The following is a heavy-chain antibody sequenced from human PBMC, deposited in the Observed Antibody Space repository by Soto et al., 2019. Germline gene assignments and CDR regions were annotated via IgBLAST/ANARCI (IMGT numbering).Heavy chain of an antibody. J-gene: IGHJ6*02. Sequence: SVEVSCTDSGGTISSYAMIWVRQDPKQGLEWMGGIIPIFGTANYAQKFQGRVTITADESTSTAYMELSSLRSEDTAVYYCARGQWLSDEIKDSYYYYGMDVWGQGTTVTAP. V-gene: IGHV1-69*01. CDR1: GGTISSYA. CDR3: ARGQWLSDEIKDSYYYYGMDV. CDR2: IIPIFGTA. D-gene: IGHD6-19*01.